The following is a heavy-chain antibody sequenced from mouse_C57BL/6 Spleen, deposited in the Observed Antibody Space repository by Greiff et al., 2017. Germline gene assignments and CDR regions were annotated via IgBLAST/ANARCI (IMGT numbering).Heavy chain of an antibody. D-gene: IGHD2-4*01. CDR2: ISSGSSTI. CDR1: GFTFSDYG. V-gene: IGHV5-17*01. CDR3: ARVYDYDRGFDY. J-gene: IGHJ2*01. Sequence: EVKLMESGGGLVKPGGSLKLSCAASGFTFSDYGMHWVRQAPEKGLEWVAYISSGSSTIYYADKVKGRFTISRDNAKNTLFLQMTSLRSEDTAMYYCARVYDYDRGFDYWGQGTTLTVSS.